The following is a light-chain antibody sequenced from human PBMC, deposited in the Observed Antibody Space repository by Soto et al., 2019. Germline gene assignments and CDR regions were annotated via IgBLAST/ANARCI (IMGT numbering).Light chain of an antibody. V-gene: IGKV3-15*01. J-gene: IGKJ3*01. CDR2: GAS. CDR1: QRVSSN. Sequence: DIMMTQSPATLSASPRERATLSCRAIQRVSSNLAWYPQQAGQPPMLXPYGASTRATGIPVRFSGSGSSTEFTLTISGVQSEVSAVSCCHQYKFWPPATFGPGNKVDIK. CDR3: HQYKFWPPAT.